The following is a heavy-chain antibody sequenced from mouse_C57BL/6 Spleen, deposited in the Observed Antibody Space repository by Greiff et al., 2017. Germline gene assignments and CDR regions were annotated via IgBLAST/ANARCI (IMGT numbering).Heavy chain of an antibody. D-gene: IGHD2-4*01. CDR1: GYSFTSYW. V-gene: IGHV1-69*01. J-gene: IGHJ2*01. CDR3: ARNDSFDY. Sequence: QVQLQQPGAELVMPGASVKLSCKASGYSFTSYWMHWVKQRPGQGLEWIGEIDPSDSYTNYNQKFKGKSTLTVDKSSSTAYMQLSSLTSEDSAVYDCARNDSFDYWGQGTTLTVSS. CDR2: IDPSDSYT.